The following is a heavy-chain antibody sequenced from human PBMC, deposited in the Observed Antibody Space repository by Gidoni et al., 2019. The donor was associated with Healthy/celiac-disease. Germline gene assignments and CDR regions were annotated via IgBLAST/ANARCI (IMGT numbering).Heavy chain of an antibody. D-gene: IGHD6-6*01. CDR3: ARAGWASIAARLPFDY. Sequence: GEIYHSGSTNYNPSLKSRVTISVDKSKNQFSLKLSSVTAADTAVYYCARAGWASIAARLPFDYWGQGTLVTVSS. J-gene: IGHJ4*02. V-gene: IGHV4-4*02. CDR2: IYHSGST.